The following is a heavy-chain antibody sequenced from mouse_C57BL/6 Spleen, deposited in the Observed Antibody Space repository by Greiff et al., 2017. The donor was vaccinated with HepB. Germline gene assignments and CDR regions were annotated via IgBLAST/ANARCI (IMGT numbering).Heavy chain of an antibody. V-gene: IGHV1-15*01. CDR3: TRYYGSLGAMDY. CDR2: IDPETGGT. D-gene: IGHD1-1*01. J-gene: IGHJ4*01. Sequence: QVQLQQSGAELVRPGASVTLSCKASGYTFTDYEMHWVKQTPVHGLEWIGAIDPETGGTAYNQKFKGKAILTADKSSSTAYMELRSLTSEDSAVYYCTRYYGSLGAMDYWGQGTSVTVSS. CDR1: GYTFTDYE.